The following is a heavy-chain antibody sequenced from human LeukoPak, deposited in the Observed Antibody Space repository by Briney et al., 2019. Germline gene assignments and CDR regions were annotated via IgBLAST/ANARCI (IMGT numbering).Heavy chain of an antibody. Sequence: GGSLRLSCAASGFTFRTYWMHWVRQAPGEGLVWVSRINSDGSTTTYADSVKGRFTISRDNAKNTLFLQMNSLRAEDTAVYYCARGAYGAFDIWGQGTMVIVSS. V-gene: IGHV3-74*01. D-gene: IGHD4-17*01. CDR3: ARGAYGAFDI. CDR2: INSDGSTT. CDR1: GFTFRTYW. J-gene: IGHJ3*02.